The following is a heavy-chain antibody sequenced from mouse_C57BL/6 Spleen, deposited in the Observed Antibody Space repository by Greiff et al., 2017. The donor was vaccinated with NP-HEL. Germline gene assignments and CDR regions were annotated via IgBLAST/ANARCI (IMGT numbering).Heavy chain of an antibody. J-gene: IGHJ3*01. CDR3: ARYYGSRAWFAY. Sequence: VQLQQSGPELVKPGASVKMSCKASGYTFTDYYMNWVKQSHGKSLEWIGDINPNNGGTSYNQKFKGKATLTVDKSSSTAYMELRSLTSEDSAVYYCARYYGSRAWFAYWGQGTLVTVSA. V-gene: IGHV1-26*01. D-gene: IGHD1-1*01. CDR2: INPNNGGT. CDR1: GYTFTDYY.